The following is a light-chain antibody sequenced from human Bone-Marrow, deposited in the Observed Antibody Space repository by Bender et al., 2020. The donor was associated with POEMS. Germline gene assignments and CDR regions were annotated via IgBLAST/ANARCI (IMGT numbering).Light chain of an antibody. J-gene: IGLJ3*02. CDR3: QSYDTSLSGWV. V-gene: IGLV2-14*03. Sequence: QSALTQPASVSGSPGQSITISCTGTSSDVGAYNYVSWYQHRPGQAPKLMIYDVNNRPSGVSNRFSGSKSGNTASLTISGLQAEDEADYYCQSYDTSLSGWVFGGGTKLTVV. CDR1: SSDVGAYNY. CDR2: DVN.